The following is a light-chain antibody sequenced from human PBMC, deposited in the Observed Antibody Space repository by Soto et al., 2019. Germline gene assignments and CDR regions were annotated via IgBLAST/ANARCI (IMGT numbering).Light chain of an antibody. CDR3: CSYAGSYTLWV. J-gene: IGLJ3*02. CDR1: SSDVGAYNY. Sequence: QSALTQPRSVSGSPGQSVTISCTGTSSDVGAYNYVSWYQQHPGKAPKLIIYDVSKRPSGVPDRFSGSKSGNTASLTIPGLQADDEADYYCCSYAGSYTLWVFGGGTKL. CDR2: DVS. V-gene: IGLV2-11*01.